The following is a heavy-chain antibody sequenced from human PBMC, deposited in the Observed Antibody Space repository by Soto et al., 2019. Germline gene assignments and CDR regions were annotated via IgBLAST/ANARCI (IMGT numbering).Heavy chain of an antibody. D-gene: IGHD6-13*01. J-gene: IGHJ4*02. CDR1: GYTFTSYG. V-gene: IGHV1-18*01. Sequence: QVQLVQSGAEVKKPGASVKVSCKASGYTFTSYGISWVRQAPGQGLEWMGWISAYNGNTNYAQKLQGRATMTPDTSTSAAYMARRTLRSAGTAVYYCPRDAAAGPTDYLGQTTLVNASA. CDR2: ISAYNGNT. CDR3: PRDAAAGPTDY.